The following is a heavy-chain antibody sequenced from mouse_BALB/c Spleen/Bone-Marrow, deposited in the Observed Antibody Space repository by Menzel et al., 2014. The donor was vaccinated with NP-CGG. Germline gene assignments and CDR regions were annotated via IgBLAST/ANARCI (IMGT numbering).Heavy chain of an antibody. CDR3: ARDLGRYFDV. Sequence: QVQLKQSGPGLVAPSQSLSITCTVSGFSLTSYGVHWVRQSPGKGLEWLGVIWTGGSTNYNSALMSRLSISKDNSKSQXXXXMNSLQTDDTAMYYCARDLGRYFDVWGAGTTVTVSS. CDR1: GFSLTSYG. CDR2: IWTGGST. J-gene: IGHJ1*01. D-gene: IGHD4-1*01. V-gene: IGHV2-9*02.